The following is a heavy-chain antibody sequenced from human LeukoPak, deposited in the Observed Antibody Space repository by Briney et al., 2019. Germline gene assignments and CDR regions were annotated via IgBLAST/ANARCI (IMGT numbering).Heavy chain of an antibody. CDR2: IIPIFGTA. D-gene: IGHD2-2*01. V-gene: IGHV1-69*13. CDR1: GGTFSSYA. Sequence: GASVKVSCKASGGTFSSYAISWVRQAPGQGLEWMGGIIPIFGTANYAQKFQGRVTITADESTSTAYMELSSLRSEDTAVYYCARGWVPAAVAFDIWGKGTMVTVSS. J-gene: IGHJ3*02. CDR3: ARGWVPAAVAFDI.